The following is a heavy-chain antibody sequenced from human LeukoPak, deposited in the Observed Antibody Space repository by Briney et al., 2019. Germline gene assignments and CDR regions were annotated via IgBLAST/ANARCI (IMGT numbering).Heavy chain of an antibody. Sequence: GASVKVSCKASGYTFTSYGISWVRQAPGQGLEWMGWISAYNGNTNYAQKLQGRVTMTTDTSTSTAYMELRSLRSDDTAVYYCARGAPFGVVFYGMDVWGQGTTVTVSS. CDR2: ISAYNGNT. J-gene: IGHJ6*02. V-gene: IGHV1-18*01. D-gene: IGHD3-3*01. CDR1: GYTFTSYG. CDR3: ARGAPFGVVFYGMDV.